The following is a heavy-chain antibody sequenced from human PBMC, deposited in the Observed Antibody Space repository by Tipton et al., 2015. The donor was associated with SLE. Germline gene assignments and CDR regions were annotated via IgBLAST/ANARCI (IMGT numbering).Heavy chain of an antibody. D-gene: IGHD6-25*01. Sequence: SLRLSCAASGFTFSSYAMLWVRQAPGKGLEWVAVISYDGSNKYYADSVKGRFTISRDNSKNTLYLQMNSLRAEDTAVYYCARDSAPYYYYYYMDVWGKGTTVTVSS. V-gene: IGHV3-30-3*01. CDR1: GFTFSSYA. J-gene: IGHJ6*03. CDR2: ISYDGSNK. CDR3: ARDSAPYYYYYYMDV.